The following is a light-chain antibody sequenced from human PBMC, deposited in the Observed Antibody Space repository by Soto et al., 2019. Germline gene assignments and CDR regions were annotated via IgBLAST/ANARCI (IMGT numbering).Light chain of an antibody. CDR3: ATWDDSLNVV. CDR1: TSNIGTNT. CDR2: SND. V-gene: IGLV1-44*01. Sequence: QSVLNQSPSASGSPGQRVALSCSRSTSNIGTNTVSWYQHVPGTAPKLLIYSNDQRPSGVPGRFSGSKSGTSASLAISGLLSEDEADYYCATWDDSLNVVFGGGTKLTVL. J-gene: IGLJ2*01.